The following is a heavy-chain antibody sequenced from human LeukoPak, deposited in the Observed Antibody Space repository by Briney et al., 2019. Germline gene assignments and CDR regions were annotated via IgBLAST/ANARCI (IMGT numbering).Heavy chain of an antibody. CDR2: IYYSGST. V-gene: IGHV4-39*01. CDR3: ARLGYCSSTSCYPIDY. CDR1: GGSISSSSYY. D-gene: IGHD2-2*03. Sequence: SETLSLTCTVSGGSISSSSYYWGWIRQPPGKGLEWIGSIYYSGSTYYNPSLKSRVTISVDTSKNQFSLKLSSLTAADTAVYYCARLGYCSSTSCYPIDYWGQGTLVTVSS. J-gene: IGHJ4*02.